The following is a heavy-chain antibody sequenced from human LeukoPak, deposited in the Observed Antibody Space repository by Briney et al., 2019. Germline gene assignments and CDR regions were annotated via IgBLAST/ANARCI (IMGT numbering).Heavy chain of an antibody. V-gene: IGHV4-30-4*02. CDR1: GGSISSGDYY. Sequence: PSETLSLTCTVSGGSISSGDYYWSWIRQPPGKGLEWIGYIYYSGNTYYNPSLKSRVTISVDTSKNQFSLKLSSVTAADTAVYYCARGGETYYDFWSGYLFDYWGQGTLVTVSS. CDR2: IYYSGNT. D-gene: IGHD3-3*01. CDR3: ARGGETYYDFWSGYLFDY. J-gene: IGHJ4*02.